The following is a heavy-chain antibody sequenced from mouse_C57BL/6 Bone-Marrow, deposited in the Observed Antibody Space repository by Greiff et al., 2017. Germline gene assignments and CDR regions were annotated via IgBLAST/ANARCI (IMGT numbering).Heavy chain of an antibody. J-gene: IGHJ3*01. CDR3: ARGEGSWCAY. CDR1: GYTFTDYY. CDR2: INPYNGGT. V-gene: IGHV1-19*01. Sequence: EVQLQESGPVLVKPGASVKMSCKASGYTFTDYYMNWVKQSHGKSLEWIGVINPYNGGTSYNQKFKGKATLTVDKSSSTAYMELNSLTSEDSAVYYCARGEGSWCAYWGQGTLVTVSA.